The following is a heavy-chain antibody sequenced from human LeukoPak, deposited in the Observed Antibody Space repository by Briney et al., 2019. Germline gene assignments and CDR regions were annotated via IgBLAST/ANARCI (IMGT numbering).Heavy chain of an antibody. CDR1: GFTFSGYW. D-gene: IGHD6-6*01. CDR3: ARERIASYLSVPGFGY. V-gene: IGHV3-74*01. Sequence: GGSLRLSCAASGFTFSGYWMHWVRQAPGKGLVWVSRINTDGSTTTYADSVKGRFTISRDNAKNTLYLHMNSLRAEDTAVYYCARERIASYLSVPGFGYWGQGTLVIVSS. J-gene: IGHJ4*02. CDR2: INTDGSTT.